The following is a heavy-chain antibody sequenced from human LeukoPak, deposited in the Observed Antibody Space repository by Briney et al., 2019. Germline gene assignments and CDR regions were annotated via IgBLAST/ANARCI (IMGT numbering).Heavy chain of an antibody. D-gene: IGHD5-18*01. CDR2: INHSGST. CDR1: GRSFSGYY. CDR3: ARRGYSYGYIDY. Sequence: PSETLSLTCAVYGRSFSGYYWSWIRQPPGKGLEWIGEINHSGSTNYNPSLKSRVTISVDTSKNQFSLKLSSVTAADTAVYYCARRGYSYGYIDYWGQGTLVTVSS. V-gene: IGHV4-34*01. J-gene: IGHJ4*02.